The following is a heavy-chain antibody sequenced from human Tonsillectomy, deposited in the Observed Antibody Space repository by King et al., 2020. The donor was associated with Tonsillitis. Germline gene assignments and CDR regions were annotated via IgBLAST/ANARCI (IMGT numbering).Heavy chain of an antibody. CDR1: GGSVSSGSYY. CDR3: ARISGWWYESDY. CDR2: IYYSGST. Sequence: VQLQESGPGLVKPSETLSLTCTVSGGSVSSGSYYWTWIRQPPGKGLESIGYIYYSGSTNYNPSLKSRVTISVDTSKNQFSLKLSSVTAADTAVYYCARISGWWYESDYWGQGTLVTVSS. D-gene: IGHD2-15*01. J-gene: IGHJ4*02. V-gene: IGHV4-61*01.